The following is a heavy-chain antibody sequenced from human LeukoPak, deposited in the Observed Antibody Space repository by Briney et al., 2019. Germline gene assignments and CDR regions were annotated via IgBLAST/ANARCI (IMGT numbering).Heavy chain of an antibody. CDR3: ARAHYYGSGSYYFDY. CDR2: IYYSGST. Sequence: SGTLSLTCTVSGGSISSYYWSWIRQPPGKGLEWIGYIYYSGSTNYNPSLKSRVTISVDTSKNQFSLKLSSVTAADTAVYYCARAHYYGSGSYYFDYWGQGTLVTVSS. J-gene: IGHJ4*02. D-gene: IGHD3-10*01. CDR1: GGSISSYY. V-gene: IGHV4-59*08.